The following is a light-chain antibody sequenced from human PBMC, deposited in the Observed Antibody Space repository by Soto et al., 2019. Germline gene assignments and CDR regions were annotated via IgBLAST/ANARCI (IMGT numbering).Light chain of an antibody. CDR2: DTS. J-gene: IGKJ2*01. CDR1: QSVDRY. CDR3: QQGSNWYT. V-gene: IGKV3-11*01. Sequence: EIVLTQSPATLSLSPGDRATLSCRASQSVDRYLAWYQEKPGQAPRLLIYDTSDRATGIPDRCSGSGSGTDFTLTISSIEPEDFAVYYCQQGSNWYTFGQGTKLEIK.